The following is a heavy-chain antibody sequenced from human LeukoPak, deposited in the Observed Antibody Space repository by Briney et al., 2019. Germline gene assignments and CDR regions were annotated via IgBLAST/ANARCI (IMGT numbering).Heavy chain of an antibody. Sequence: SETLSLTCTVSGGSISSYYWSWIRQPPGKGLEWIGYIYYSGSTNYNPSLKSRVSISVDTSKNQFSLRLSSVTAADTAVYYCARGNGASAAFNFDYWGQGTLVTVAS. D-gene: IGHD6-13*01. J-gene: IGHJ4*02. CDR1: GGSISSYY. V-gene: IGHV4-59*01. CDR2: IYYSGST. CDR3: ARGNGASAAFNFDY.